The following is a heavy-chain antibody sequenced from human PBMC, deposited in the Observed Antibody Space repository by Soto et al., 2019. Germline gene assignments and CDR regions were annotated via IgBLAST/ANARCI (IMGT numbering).Heavy chain of an antibody. D-gene: IGHD5-18*01. CDR1: GGSIRSYY. CDR2: IFYSGST. V-gene: IGHV4-59*01. Sequence: PXATLSLTCTVSGGSIRSYYWTWIRQPPGKGLEWLGYIFYSGSTFYNPSLKSRVTISIHTSKSQFSLQLTSVTTADTAVYYCARGAADTAMVDSWGQGTLVTVSS. CDR3: ARGAADTAMVDS. J-gene: IGHJ4*02.